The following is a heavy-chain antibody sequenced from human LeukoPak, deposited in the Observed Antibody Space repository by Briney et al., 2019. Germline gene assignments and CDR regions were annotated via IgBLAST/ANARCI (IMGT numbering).Heavy chain of an antibody. CDR2: IYYSGRT. D-gene: IGHD6-13*01. Sequence: SETLSLTCTVSGGSISSYYWSWIRQPPGKGLEWIGYIYYSGRTNYNPSLKSRVTISVDTSKNQFSLKLSSVTAADTAVYYCAREVTGLAAAGGDAFDIWGQGTMVTVSS. CDR1: GGSISSYY. CDR3: AREVTGLAAAGGDAFDI. J-gene: IGHJ3*02. V-gene: IGHV4-59*01.